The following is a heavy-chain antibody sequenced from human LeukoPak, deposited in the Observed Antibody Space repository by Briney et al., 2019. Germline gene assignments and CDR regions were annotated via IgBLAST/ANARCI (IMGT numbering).Heavy chain of an antibody. D-gene: IGHD6-6*01. CDR2: INHSGST. CDR1: GGSFSGYY. Sequence: KASETLSLTCAVYGGSFSGYYWSWIRQPPGKWLEWIGEINHSGSTNYNPSLKSRVTISVDTSKNQFSLKLSSVTAADTAVYYCASHSSSHYYFDYWGQGTLVTVSS. CDR3: ASHSSSHYYFDY. J-gene: IGHJ4*02. V-gene: IGHV4-34*01.